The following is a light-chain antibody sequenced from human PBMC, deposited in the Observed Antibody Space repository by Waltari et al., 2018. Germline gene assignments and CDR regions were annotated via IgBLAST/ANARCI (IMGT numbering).Light chain of an antibody. J-gene: IGKJ1*01. Sequence: DIQMTQSPSALSASIGDRVTISCRASQNIHTWLAWYQVKPGRAPKVLIYKASDLQIEGPSRFSGSGAGTEFTLIINSLQPDDFATYYCQQYNSGWSFGQGTKVEVK. CDR2: KAS. CDR3: QQYNSGWS. CDR1: QNIHTW. V-gene: IGKV1-5*03.